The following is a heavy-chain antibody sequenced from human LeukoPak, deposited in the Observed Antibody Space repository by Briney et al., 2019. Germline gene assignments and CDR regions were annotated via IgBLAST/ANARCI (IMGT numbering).Heavy chain of an antibody. V-gene: IGHV1-3*01. J-gene: IGHJ4*02. CDR3: ARGKPGYSSSWPFDY. D-gene: IGHD6-13*01. Sequence: ASVTVSCKASGYTFTSYAMHWVRQAPGQRLEWMGWINAGNGNTKYSQKFQGRVTITRDTSASTAYMELSSLRSEDTAVCYCARGKPGYSSSWPFDYWGQGTLVTVSS. CDR2: INAGNGNT. CDR1: GYTFTSYA.